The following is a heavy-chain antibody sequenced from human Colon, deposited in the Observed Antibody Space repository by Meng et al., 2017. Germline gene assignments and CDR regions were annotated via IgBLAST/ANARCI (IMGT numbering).Heavy chain of an antibody. J-gene: IGHJ5*02. CDR1: GGSISTYY. Sequence: SETLSLTCTVSGGSISTYYWSWIRQPPGKGLEWIGYIYYSGGTTYNPSLKSRVTISVDTSKNQFSLKLSSVTAADTAVYYWARDSGYDSNWFDPWGQGTLVTVSS. CDR3: ARDSGYDSNWFDP. V-gene: IGHV4-59*01. D-gene: IGHD5-12*01. CDR2: IYYSGGT.